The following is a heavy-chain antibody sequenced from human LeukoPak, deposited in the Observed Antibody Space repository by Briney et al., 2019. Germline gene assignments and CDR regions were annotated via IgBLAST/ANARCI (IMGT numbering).Heavy chain of an antibody. CDR3: ARRGITIFGVALYKLDY. CDR1: GGSVSGYY. V-gene: IGHV4-34*01. Sequence: PSETLSLTCAVSGGSVSGYYWSWIRQPPGQGLGWIGEINHSGSTNYNPSLKSRVTISVDTSKNQFSLKLSSVTAADTAVYYCARRGITIFGVALYKLDYWGQGTLVTVSS. CDR2: INHSGST. D-gene: IGHD3-3*01. J-gene: IGHJ4*02.